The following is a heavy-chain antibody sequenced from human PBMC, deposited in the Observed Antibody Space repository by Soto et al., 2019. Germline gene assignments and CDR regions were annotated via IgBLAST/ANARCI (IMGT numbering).Heavy chain of an antibody. V-gene: IGHV3-30*18. J-gene: IGHJ6*02. CDR2: ISYDGSNK. CDR1: GFTFSAYG. Sequence: PGGSLRLSCAASGFTFSAYGMHWVRQAPGKGLEWVAVISYDGSNKYYTDSAKGRFTISRDNSKNTLYLQMNSLRPEDTAVYYCAKGTNYYYYGMDVWGRGTTVTVSS. CDR3: AKGTNYYYYGMDV.